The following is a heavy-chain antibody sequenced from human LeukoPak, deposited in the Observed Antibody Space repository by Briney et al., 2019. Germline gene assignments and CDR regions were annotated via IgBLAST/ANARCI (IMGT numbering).Heavy chain of an antibody. CDR3: ARDAPIAATHYYMDV. CDR2: IYYSGST. J-gene: IGHJ6*03. V-gene: IGHV4-59*01. D-gene: IGHD6-13*01. Sequence: PSETLSLTCTVSGGSISSYYWSWIRQPPGKGLEWIRYIYYSGSTNYNPSLKSRVTISVDTSKNQFSLKLSSVTAADTAVYYCARDAPIAATHYYMDVWGKGTTVTVSS. CDR1: GGSISSYY.